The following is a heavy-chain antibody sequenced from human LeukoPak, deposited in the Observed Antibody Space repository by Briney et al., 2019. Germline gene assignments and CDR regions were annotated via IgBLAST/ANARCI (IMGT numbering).Heavy chain of an antibody. CDR3: ARDRGRPTPTDY. V-gene: IGHV1-2*02. CDR1: GYTFTGCY. Sequence: ASVKVSCKASGYTFTGCYMHWVRQAPGQGLEWMASINPNSGGTNYAQKFQGRVTMTRDTSISTAYMELSRLTSDDTAVYYCARDRGRPTPTDYWGQGTLVTVSS. J-gene: IGHJ4*02. D-gene: IGHD3-10*01. CDR2: INPNSGGT.